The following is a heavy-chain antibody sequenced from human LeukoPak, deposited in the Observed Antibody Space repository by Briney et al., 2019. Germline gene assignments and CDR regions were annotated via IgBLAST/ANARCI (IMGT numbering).Heavy chain of an antibody. D-gene: IGHD1-26*01. V-gene: IGHV4-39*07. Sequence: SETLSLTCTVSGGSICSSSYYWGWIRQPPGKGLEWIGSIYYSGSTYYNPSLKSRVTISLDTSKNQFSLKLSSVTAADTAVYYCARRSSIMGSYLYYFDYWGQGTLVTVSS. CDR3: ARRSSIMGSYLYYFDY. CDR2: IYYSGST. J-gene: IGHJ4*02. CDR1: GGSICSSSYY.